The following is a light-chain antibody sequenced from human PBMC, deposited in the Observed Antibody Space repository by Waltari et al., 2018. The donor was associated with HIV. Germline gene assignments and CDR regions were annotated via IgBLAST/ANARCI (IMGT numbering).Light chain of an antibody. CDR1: QSGNSN. J-gene: IGKJ2*01. CDR3: QQYNKWPYT. Sequence: EIVLTQSPATLSVSPGARATLSCRASQSGNSNLAWYQQKRGQAPGLLIYGASTRATGVAARLSGSGSGTEFTRTISSLQSEDFAVYYCQQYNKWPYTFGQGTKLEVK. V-gene: IGKV3-15*01. CDR2: GAS.